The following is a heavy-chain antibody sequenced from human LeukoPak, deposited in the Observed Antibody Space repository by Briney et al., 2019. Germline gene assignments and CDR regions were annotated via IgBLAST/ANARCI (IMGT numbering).Heavy chain of an antibody. J-gene: IGHJ2*01. Sequence: SETLSLTCTVSGGSISSYYWSWIRQPAGKGLEWIGRIYTSGSTNYNPSLKSRVTMSVDTSKNQFSLKLSSVTAADTAVYYCACCIAARPSWYFDLWGRGTLVTVSS. CDR2: IYTSGST. CDR3: ACCIAARPSWYFDL. CDR1: GGSISSYY. D-gene: IGHD6-6*01. V-gene: IGHV4-4*07.